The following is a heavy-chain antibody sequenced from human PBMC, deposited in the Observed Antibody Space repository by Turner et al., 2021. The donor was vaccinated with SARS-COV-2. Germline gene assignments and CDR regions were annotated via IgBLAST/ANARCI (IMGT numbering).Heavy chain of an antibody. CDR1: GFTFSTYS. CDR2: ISSSSSYI. Sequence: EVQLVESGGGLVKPGGSLRLSCAASGFTFSTYSMNWVRQAPGKGLEWVSSISSSSSYIYYANSVKGRLTISRDNAKNSLYLQMNSLRAEDTAVYYCAREYDYGDSSAFDIWGQGTMVTVSS. CDR3: AREYDYGDSSAFDI. D-gene: IGHD4-17*01. J-gene: IGHJ3*02. V-gene: IGHV3-21*01.